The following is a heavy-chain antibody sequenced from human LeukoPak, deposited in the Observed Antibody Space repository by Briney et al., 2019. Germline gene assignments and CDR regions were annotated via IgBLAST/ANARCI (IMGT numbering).Heavy chain of an antibody. J-gene: IGHJ3*02. CDR1: GGSFRGYY. Sequence: PAETLSLTCAVYGGSFRGYYWSWLRQPPGKGGEWLGEINHRGSTNYNPSLNSRVTISVDTSKTQFSLELSSVTAADTAVYYCARDGIAARALIYAFDIWGQGTMVTVSS. CDR3: ARDGIAARALIYAFDI. D-gene: IGHD6-6*01. CDR2: INHRGST. V-gene: IGHV4-34*01.